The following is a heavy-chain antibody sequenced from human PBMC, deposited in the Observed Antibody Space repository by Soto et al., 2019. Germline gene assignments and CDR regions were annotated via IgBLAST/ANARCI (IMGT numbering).Heavy chain of an antibody. D-gene: IGHD6-19*01. CDR2: INPATGAA. CDR1: GYPVTAYY. CDR3: ARGGGVGVAGSAAFDM. V-gene: IGHV1-2*02. Sequence: QLHLVQSGAVVKKPGASVTVSCSASGYPVTAYYMHWVRQAPGRGLEWMGGINPATGAARYTQTFQGRVTMTRETPTTTVFMELSGLTSGDTAFFYGARGGGVGVAGSAAFDMWGQGPLVTVSS. J-gene: IGHJ3*02.